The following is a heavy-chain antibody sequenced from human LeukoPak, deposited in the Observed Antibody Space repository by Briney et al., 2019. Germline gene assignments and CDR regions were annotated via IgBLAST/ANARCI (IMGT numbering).Heavy chain of an antibody. CDR1: GFTLSSHW. V-gene: IGHV3-7*02. J-gene: IGHJ4*02. CDR3: ARVPYLYSSGWLGIDY. Sequence: GGSLRLSCAASGFTLSSHWMNWVRQAPGKGLEWVANIKQDGSEKYYVDSVKGRFTISRDNSKNTLYLKMNSLRAEDTAVYYCARVPYLYSSGWLGIDYWGQGTLVTVSS. D-gene: IGHD6-19*01. CDR2: IKQDGSEK.